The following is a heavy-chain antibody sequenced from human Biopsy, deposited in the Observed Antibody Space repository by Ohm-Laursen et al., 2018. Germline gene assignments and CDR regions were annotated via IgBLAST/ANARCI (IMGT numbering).Heavy chain of an antibody. D-gene: IGHD2-21*01. V-gene: IGHV3-21*01. CDR1: GFTLSYYS. CDR3: AKDGGPYCGGCELDY. J-gene: IGHJ4*02. CDR2: IRSAGDYM. Sequence: SLRLSCTASGFTLSYYSMTWVRQAPGMGLEWVSSIRSAGDYMFYADSVKGRFTISRDNAKNSLYLQMNSLRAEDTAVYYCAKDGGPYCGGCELDYWGQGTLVTVSS.